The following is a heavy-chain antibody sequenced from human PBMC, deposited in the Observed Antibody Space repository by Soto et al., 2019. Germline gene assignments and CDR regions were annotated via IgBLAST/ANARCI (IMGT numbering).Heavy chain of an antibody. Sequence: QVQLVQSGAEVKKPGASVKVSCKASGYTFTSYGMGWVRQAPGQGLEWMGWISAYNGNTNYAQKLQGRITMTTDTSTSTPYMDLRSLRSDDSAVYYCARDPGSYALDYWGQGTLVTVSS. D-gene: IGHD1-26*01. J-gene: IGHJ4*02. CDR2: ISAYNGNT. CDR1: GYTFTSYG. CDR3: ARDPGSYALDY. V-gene: IGHV1-18*01.